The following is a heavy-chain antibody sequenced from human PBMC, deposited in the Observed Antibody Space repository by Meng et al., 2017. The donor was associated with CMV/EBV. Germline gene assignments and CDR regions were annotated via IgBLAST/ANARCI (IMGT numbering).Heavy chain of an antibody. CDR3: ARDSYGYCSSTSCDREGHYYYYYGMDV. CDR2: INPSGGST. J-gene: IGHJ6*02. Sequence: ASVKVSCKASGYTFTSYYMHWVRQAPGQGLEWMGIINPSGGSTSYAQKFQGRVTMTRDTSTSTVYMELSRLRSEDTAVYYCARDSYGYCSSTSCDREGHYYYYYGMDVWGQGTTVTVSS. CDR1: GYTFTSYY. V-gene: IGHV1-46*01. D-gene: IGHD2-2*01.